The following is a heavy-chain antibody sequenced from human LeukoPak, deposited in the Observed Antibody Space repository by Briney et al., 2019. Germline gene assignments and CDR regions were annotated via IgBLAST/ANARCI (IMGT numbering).Heavy chain of an antibody. V-gene: IGHV3-23*01. CDR2: ISGSGGTT. D-gene: IGHD3-22*01. Sequence: GGSLRLSCAASGFAFSNYAMSWVRQAPGKGLEGVSVISGSGGTTYYADSVKGRFTISRDNSKNTLYLQMNSLRTEDTAVYYCAKAVSGYYSIFDYWGQGTLVTVSS. J-gene: IGHJ4*02. CDR1: GFAFSNYA. CDR3: AKAVSGYYSIFDY.